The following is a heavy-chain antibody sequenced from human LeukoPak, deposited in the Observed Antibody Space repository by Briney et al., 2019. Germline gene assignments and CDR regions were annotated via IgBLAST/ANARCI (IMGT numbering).Heavy chain of an antibody. Sequence: EASVKVSCKASGYTFTSYDINWVRQATGQGLEWMGWMNPNSGNTGYAQKFQGRVTITRNTSISTAYMELSSLRSEDTAVYYCARDFPNYYDSSGYFSLPRYYFDYWGQGTLVTVSS. D-gene: IGHD3-22*01. CDR3: ARDFPNYYDSSGYFSLPRYYFDY. V-gene: IGHV1-8*03. CDR2: MNPNSGNT. CDR1: GYTFTSYD. J-gene: IGHJ4*02.